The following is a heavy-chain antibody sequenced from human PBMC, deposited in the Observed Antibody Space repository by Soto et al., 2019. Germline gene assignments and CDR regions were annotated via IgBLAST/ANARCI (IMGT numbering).Heavy chain of an antibody. CDR1: GYSFISYA. V-gene: IGHV1-3*03. J-gene: IGHJ4*02. D-gene: IGHD6-13*01. CDR3: ARGGSSSWTSLDY. CDR2: INAGNANT. Sequence: GASVKVSCKASGYSFISYAIYWVRQAPGQRLEWMGCINAGNANTKYSQEFQGRVTISRDTSASTAYMELSSLRSEDSAVYYCARGGSSSWTSLDYWGQGTLVTVYS.